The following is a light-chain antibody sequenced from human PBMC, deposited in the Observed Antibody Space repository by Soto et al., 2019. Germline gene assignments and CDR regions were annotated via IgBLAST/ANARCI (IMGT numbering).Light chain of an antibody. CDR2: DAS. Sequence: DIQMTQSPSTLSASVGDRVTLTCRASQSLSTWLAWYQQKPGKAPKLLIYDASSLESGVPSRFSGSGSGTEFTLTISSLQPDDFATYYCQQYYSFSFGPGTKVDIK. CDR3: QQYYSFS. J-gene: IGKJ3*01. V-gene: IGKV1-5*01. CDR1: QSLSTW.